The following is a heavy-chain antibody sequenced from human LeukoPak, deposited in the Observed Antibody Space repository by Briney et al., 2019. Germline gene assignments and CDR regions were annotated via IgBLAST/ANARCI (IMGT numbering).Heavy chain of an antibody. V-gene: IGHV3-30-3*01. Sequence: GGSLRLSCAASGFTFSSYAMHWVRQAPGKGLEWVAVISYDGSNKYYADSVKGRFTISRDNSKSTLYLQMNSLRAEDTAVYHCARATGELRTYYFDYWGQGTLDTVSS. CDR2: ISYDGSNK. CDR3: ARATGELRTYYFDY. D-gene: IGHD1-7*01. CDR1: GFTFSSYA. J-gene: IGHJ4*02.